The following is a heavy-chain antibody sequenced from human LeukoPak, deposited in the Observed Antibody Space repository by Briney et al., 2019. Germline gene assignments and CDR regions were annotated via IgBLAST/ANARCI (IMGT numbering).Heavy chain of an antibody. CDR1: GGSFSGYY. Sequence: SETLSLTCGVSGGSFSGYYWSWIRQPPGKGLEWIGEISDSGRTGYKSSLKSRVTILEDTSKNQFSLKLSSVTAADTAVYYCARLTKNDSGSFRFGKKKRGYMDVWGKGTTVTISS. V-gene: IGHV4-34*01. J-gene: IGHJ6*03. CDR3: ARLTKNDSGSFRFGKKKRGYMDV. CDR2: ISDSGRT. D-gene: IGHD3-10*01.